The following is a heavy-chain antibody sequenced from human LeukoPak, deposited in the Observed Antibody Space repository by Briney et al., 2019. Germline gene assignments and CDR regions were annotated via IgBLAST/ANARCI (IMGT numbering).Heavy chain of an antibody. Sequence: GGSLRLSCAASGFTVSSNYMSWVRQAPGKGLEWVSVIYSGGSTYYADSVKGRFTISRDNSKNTLYLQMNSLRAEDTAVYYCARDSPPSSSWYYFDYWGQGTLVTVSS. V-gene: IGHV3-66*01. CDR1: GFTVSSNY. CDR3: ARDSPPSSSWYYFDY. J-gene: IGHJ4*02. CDR2: IYSGGST. D-gene: IGHD6-13*01.